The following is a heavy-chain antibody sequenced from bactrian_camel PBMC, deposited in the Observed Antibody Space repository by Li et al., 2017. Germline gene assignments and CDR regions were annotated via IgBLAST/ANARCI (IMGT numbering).Heavy chain of an antibody. CDR3: VTSLHFAY. D-gene: IGHD2*01. V-gene: IGHV3S53*01. J-gene: IGHJ6*01. Sequence: HVQLVESGGGSVQAGGSLKLSCVASGVTHSTCGRGWYRQAPGKERELVARISSEDNTRYGASVKGRFTISRDNAKSTVHLQMNSLKSEDTALYYCVTSLHFAYWDQGTQVTVS. CDR2: ISSEDNT. CDR1: GVTHSTCG.